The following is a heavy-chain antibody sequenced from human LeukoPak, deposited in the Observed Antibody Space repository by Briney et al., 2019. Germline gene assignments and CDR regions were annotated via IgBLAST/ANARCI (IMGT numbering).Heavy chain of an antibody. J-gene: IGHJ6*02. D-gene: IGHD3-16*01. V-gene: IGHV1-69*13. CDR2: VIPFFGTP. Sequence: SVKVSCKAPGGTFNSYAISWVRQAPGQGLEWIGGVIPFFGTPNYAQKFQGRVTIIADESTSTTCMELSSLISDDTAVYYCARERWEPPYYYYGLDVWGQGTTVTVSS. CDR1: GGTFNSYA. CDR3: ARERWEPPYYYYGLDV.